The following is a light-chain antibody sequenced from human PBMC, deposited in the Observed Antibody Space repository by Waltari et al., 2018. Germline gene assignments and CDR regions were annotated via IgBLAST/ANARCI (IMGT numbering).Light chain of an antibody. CDR3: QTGGHANWV. Sequence: QLVLTQSPSASASLGASVKLTCTLSSGHSTNIIAWLQQQPEKGPRDLMNVNSDGSHNKGVGIPARFSGPSCGAERSLTSSSLQSEDESAYYCQTGGHANWVFCGGTRLTVL. V-gene: IGLV4-69*01. J-gene: IGLJ3*02. CDR2: VNSDGSH. CDR1: SGHSTNI.